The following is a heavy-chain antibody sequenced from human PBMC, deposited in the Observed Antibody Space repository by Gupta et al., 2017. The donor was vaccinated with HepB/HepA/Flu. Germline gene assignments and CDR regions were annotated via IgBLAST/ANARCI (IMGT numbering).Heavy chain of an antibody. Sequence: EVQLVESGGGLVQPGGSLRLSCAASGFTFRNYWMSWVRQAPGKGLDWVASVKRDGSEKYDVDSVKGRFTISRDNAKNSLDLQMNSLRVEDTAVYYCNRGRTKNDFWGQGTLVTVSS. CDR3: NRGRTKNDF. V-gene: IGHV3-7*01. J-gene: IGHJ4*02. CDR1: GFTFRNYW. D-gene: IGHD2-15*01. CDR2: VKRDGSEK.